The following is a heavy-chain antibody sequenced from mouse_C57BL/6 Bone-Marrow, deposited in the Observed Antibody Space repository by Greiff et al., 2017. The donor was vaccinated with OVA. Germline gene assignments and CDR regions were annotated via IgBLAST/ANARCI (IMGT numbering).Heavy chain of an antibody. V-gene: IGHV5-4*01. D-gene: IGHD1-1*01. Sequence: EVQLVESGGGLVKPGGSLKLSCAASGFTFSSYSMSWVRQTPKKRLEWVATISDGGSYTYYPDNVKGRFTISRDNAKNNLYMQMSHLNSEDTAVYYCARDGNGSRHRWGQGTSVTVSS. CDR3: ARDGNGSRHR. J-gene: IGHJ2*02. CDR1: GFTFSSYS. CDR2: ISDGGSYT.